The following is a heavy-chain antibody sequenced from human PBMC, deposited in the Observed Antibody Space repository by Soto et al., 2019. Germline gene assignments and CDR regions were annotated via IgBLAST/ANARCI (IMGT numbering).Heavy chain of an antibody. D-gene: IGHD3-3*01. CDR3: ARSSGGNFGIIIEGSNWFDP. V-gene: IGHV1-46*01. Sequence: ASVKVSCKAPGDTCTSYYLNWVRQAPGQGLEWMGVINPHGSSTKYAQKFQGRITMTRDTSRSTVYMELSSLRSDDTAIYYCARSSGGNFGIIIEGSNWFDPWGQGTPVTVSS. CDR1: GDTCTSYY. CDR2: INPHGSST. J-gene: IGHJ5*02.